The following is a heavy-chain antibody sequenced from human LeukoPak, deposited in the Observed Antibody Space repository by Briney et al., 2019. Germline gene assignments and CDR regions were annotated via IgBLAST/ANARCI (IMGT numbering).Heavy chain of an antibody. CDR2: ISYDVSNE. J-gene: IGHJ4*02. Sequence: GTSLRLSCAASGFTSSSYGMHWVRQAPGKGLEWVAVISYDVSNEYYADSVKGRFTISRDNSKKMLFLQMDNLGPDDTAVYYCAKDHRVGDSGSYGFDYWGQGTLVTVSS. V-gene: IGHV3-30*18. CDR3: AKDHRVGDSGSYGFDY. D-gene: IGHD3-10*01. CDR1: GFTSSSYG.